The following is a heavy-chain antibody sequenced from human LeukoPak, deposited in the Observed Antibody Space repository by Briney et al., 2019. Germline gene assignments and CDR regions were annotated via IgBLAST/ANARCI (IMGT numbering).Heavy chain of an antibody. CDR1: GFTFSSYW. Sequence: QPGGSLRLSCAASGFTFSSYWMSWVRQAPGKGLEWVANIKQDGSEKYYVDSVKGRFTISRDNAKNSLYLQMNSLRAEDTAVYYCARADYDFWSGYYTDFDYWGQGTLVTVSS. D-gene: IGHD3-3*01. CDR3: ARADYDFWSGYYTDFDY. CDR2: IKQDGSEK. J-gene: IGHJ4*02. V-gene: IGHV3-7*01.